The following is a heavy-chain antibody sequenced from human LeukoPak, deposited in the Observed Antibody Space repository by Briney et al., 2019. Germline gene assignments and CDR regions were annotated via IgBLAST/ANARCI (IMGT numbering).Heavy chain of an antibody. J-gene: IGHJ4*02. V-gene: IGHV4-59*01. CDR2: IYYSGST. Sequence: SETLSLTCTVSGGSISSYYRSWVRQPPGKGLEWSGYIYYSGSTNYNPSLKSRVTISVDTSKNQFSLKLSSVTAADTAVYYCASTKVRFLEWSYYFDYWGQGTLVTVSS. CDR1: GGSISSYY. CDR3: ASTKVRFLEWSYYFDY. D-gene: IGHD3-3*01.